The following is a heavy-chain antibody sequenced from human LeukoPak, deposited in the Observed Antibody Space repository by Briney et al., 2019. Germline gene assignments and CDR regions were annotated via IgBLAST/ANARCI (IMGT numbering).Heavy chain of an antibody. D-gene: IGHD3-22*01. J-gene: IGHJ6*02. V-gene: IGHV1-8*01. CDR3: ARGPPPTYYYDSSGNQDYYYGMDV. Sequence: ASVTVTCKASGYTFTSYDFNWVRQPTAQGLEWMGWMNPNCGNTGYAQKFQGRVTMTRNTSISTAYMELSSQRSEDTAVYYCARGPPPTYYYDSSGNQDYYYGMDVWGQGTTVTVSS. CDR2: MNPNCGNT. CDR1: GYTFTSYD.